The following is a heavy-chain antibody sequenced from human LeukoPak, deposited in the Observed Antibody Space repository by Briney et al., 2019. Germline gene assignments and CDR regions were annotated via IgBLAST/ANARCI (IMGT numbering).Heavy chain of an antibody. CDR3: ATGPNTSPFDY. V-gene: IGHV3-48*01. Sequence: GGSLRLSCAASGFTFSTSSMNWVRQAPGKGLEWISYISSGSGTIYYADSVKGRFTISKDTAKNSLSLQMNSLRAEDTAVYYCATGPNTSPFDYWGQGTLVTVSS. CDR1: GFTFSTSS. CDR2: ISSGSGTI. J-gene: IGHJ4*02. D-gene: IGHD2-2*01.